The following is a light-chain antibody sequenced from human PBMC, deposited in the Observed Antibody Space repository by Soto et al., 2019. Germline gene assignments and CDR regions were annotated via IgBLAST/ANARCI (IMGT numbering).Light chain of an antibody. CDR1: QSVTSN. Sequence: VSMTLTPATLSVSPGERATLSCRASQSVTSNLAWYQQKPGQAPRLLIYGASTRATGIPARFSGSGSGTEFTLTISSLRSEDIPVYHCHQYNHLRTVCQGTKVDIK. V-gene: IGKV3-15*01. CDR2: GAS. J-gene: IGKJ1*01. CDR3: HQYNHLRT.